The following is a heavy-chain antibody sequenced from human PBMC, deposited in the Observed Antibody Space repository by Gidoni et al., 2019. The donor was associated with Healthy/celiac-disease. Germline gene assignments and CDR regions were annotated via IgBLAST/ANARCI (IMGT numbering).Heavy chain of an antibody. J-gene: IGHJ4*02. V-gene: IGHV3-23*01. CDR3: AKGPVPLPAATNFDY. D-gene: IGHD2-15*01. CDR1: GFTFSSYA. CDR2: IRGSGGST. Sequence: EVQLLESGGGLVQPGGSLRLSCAASGFTFSSYAMSWVRQAPGKGLEWVSAIRGSGGSTYYADSVKGRFTISRDNSKNTLYLQMNSLRAEDTAVYYCAKGPVPLPAATNFDYWGQGTLVTVSS.